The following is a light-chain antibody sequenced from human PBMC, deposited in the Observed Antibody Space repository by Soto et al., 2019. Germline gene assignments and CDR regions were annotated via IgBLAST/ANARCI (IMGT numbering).Light chain of an antibody. Sequence: QSVLNQAPSASGSPGQSVTISCTGTSSDVGGYNYVSWYQQYPGKAPKLMIYEVSKRPSGVPDRFSGSKSGNTASLTVSGLQAEDEADYYCSSYAGSNNYVFGTGTKVTVL. CDR3: SSYAGSNNYV. V-gene: IGLV2-8*01. J-gene: IGLJ1*01. CDR2: EVS. CDR1: SSDVGGYNY.